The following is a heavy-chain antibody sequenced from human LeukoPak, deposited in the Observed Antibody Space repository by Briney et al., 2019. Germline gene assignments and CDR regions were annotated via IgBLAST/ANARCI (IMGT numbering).Heavy chain of an antibody. CDR3: ARQGSGYPDY. V-gene: IGHV4-61*05. D-gene: IGHD3-22*01. CDR2: IYYSGST. J-gene: IGHJ4*02. Sequence: SSETLSLTCTVSGGSISSSSYYWGWIRQPPGKGLEWIGYIYYSGSTNYNPSLKSRVTISVDTSKNQFSLKLSSVTAADTAVYYCARQGSGYPDYWGQGTLVTVSS. CDR1: GGSISSSSYY.